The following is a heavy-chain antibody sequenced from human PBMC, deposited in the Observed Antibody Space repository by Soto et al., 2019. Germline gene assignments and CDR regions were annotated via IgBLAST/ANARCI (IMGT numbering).Heavy chain of an antibody. CDR3: TTVHY. Sequence: GGSLRRSCAASGFTFRNMWMSWVGEAPGEGRDWVGRIKDKTDGLTSDYAAPAKGRFIISRDDAKNTLYLQMKSLKTEDTAVYYCTTVHYWGQGTPVTVS. J-gene: IGHJ4*02. CDR1: GFTFRNMW. CDR2: IKDKTDGLTS. V-gene: IGHV3-15*01.